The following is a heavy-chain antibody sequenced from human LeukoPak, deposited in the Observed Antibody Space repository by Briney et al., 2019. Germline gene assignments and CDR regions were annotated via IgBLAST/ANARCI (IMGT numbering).Heavy chain of an antibody. Sequence: SQTLPLTCAISGDSVSSNTAAWNWIRQSPSRGLEWLGRTYYRSKWYNDYAVSVKSRITINPDTSKNQFSLQLNSVTPEDTAVYYCTRAYGTSSGWFDPWGQGTLVTVSS. J-gene: IGHJ5*02. CDR2: TYYRSKWYN. V-gene: IGHV6-1*01. D-gene: IGHD6-6*01. CDR1: GDSVSSNTAA. CDR3: TRAYGTSSGWFDP.